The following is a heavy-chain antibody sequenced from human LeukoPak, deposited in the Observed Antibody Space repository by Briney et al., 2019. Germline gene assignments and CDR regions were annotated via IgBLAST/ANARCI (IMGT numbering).Heavy chain of an antibody. V-gene: IGHV3-30*18. J-gene: IGHJ4*02. CDR2: ISYDGSNE. CDR3: AKVTFRLYYVFWSGSPAYDY. D-gene: IGHD3-3*01. Sequence: PGGSLRLSCAASGFTFSSYGMSWVRQAPGKGLEWVALISYDGSNEYYADSVKGRFTISRDNAKNTRYLQMDSLRREDTAVYYCAKVTFRLYYVFWSGSPAYDYWGQGTRVTVSA. CDR1: GFTFSSYG.